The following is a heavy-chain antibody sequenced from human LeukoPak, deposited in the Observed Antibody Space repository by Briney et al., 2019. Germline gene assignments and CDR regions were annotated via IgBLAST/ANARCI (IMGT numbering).Heavy chain of an antibody. D-gene: IGHD2-2*01. Sequence: SETLSLTCAVYGGSFSGYYWSWIRQPPGKGLEWIGEINHSGSTNYNPSLKSRVTISVDTSKNQFSLKLSSVTAADTAVYYCARDGPPVLRYCSSTSCYFYWFDPWGQGTLVTVSS. J-gene: IGHJ5*02. V-gene: IGHV4-34*01. CDR1: GGSFSGYY. CDR2: INHSGST. CDR3: ARDGPPVLRYCSSTSCYFYWFDP.